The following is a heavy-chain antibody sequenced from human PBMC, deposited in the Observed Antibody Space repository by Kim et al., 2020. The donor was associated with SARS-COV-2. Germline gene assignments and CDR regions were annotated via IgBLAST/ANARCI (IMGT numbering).Heavy chain of an antibody. J-gene: IGHJ4*02. D-gene: IGHD1-26*01. CDR3: VRLGGSYYEVVDH. CDR1: GFSISTSYY. V-gene: IGHV4-39*01. CDR2: IHYSGST. Sequence: SETLSRTCTVSGFSISTSYYWAWIRQSPGKGLEWIGHIHYSGSTYYNPSLKSRVTISVDTSKNQFSLRLSSLTAADTATYYCVRLGGSYYEVVDHWGQGT.